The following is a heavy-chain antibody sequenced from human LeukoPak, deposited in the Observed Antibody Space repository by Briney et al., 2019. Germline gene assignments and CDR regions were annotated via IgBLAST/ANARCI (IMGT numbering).Heavy chain of an antibody. CDR3: ARGFNYGSGSSQVPDY. CDR1: GFTFDDYG. CDR2: INWNGGST. Sequence: PGGSLRLSCAASGFTFDDYGMSWVRQAPGNGLEWVSGINWNGGSTGYADSVKGRFTISRDNAKNSLYLQMNSLRAEDTALYYCARGFNYGSGSSQVPDYWGQGTLVTVSS. J-gene: IGHJ4*02. V-gene: IGHV3-20*04. D-gene: IGHD3-10*01.